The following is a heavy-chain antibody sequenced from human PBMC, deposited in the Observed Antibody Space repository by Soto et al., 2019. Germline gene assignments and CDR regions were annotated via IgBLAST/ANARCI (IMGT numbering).Heavy chain of an antibody. CDR1: GFTLSDYA. Sequence: EAQLLESGGDLVQPGGSLRISCAASGFTLSDYAMTWVRQAPGKGLEWVSGITGSSEITYYADSVKGRFTISRDNSKNTVSVQMNGLRAEDSAIYYCARDCARASCSVWKLWGQGTLVTVSP. CDR3: ARDCARASCSVWKL. J-gene: IGHJ4*02. V-gene: IGHV3-23*01. CDR2: ITGSSEIT. D-gene: IGHD2-2*01.